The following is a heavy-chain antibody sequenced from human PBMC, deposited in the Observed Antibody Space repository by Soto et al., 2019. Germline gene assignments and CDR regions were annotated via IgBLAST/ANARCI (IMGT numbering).Heavy chain of an antibody. CDR1: GYTFPGYY. CDR3: ARGPDRNNRFDP. CDR2: INPNSGGT. D-gene: IGHD3-22*01. Sequence: ASVKVSCKASGYTFPGYYMHWLRQAPGQGLEWMGWINPNSGGTNYAQKFQGWVTMTRDTSISTAYMELSRLRSDDTAVYYCARGPDRNNRFDPWGQGTLVTVSS. V-gene: IGHV1-2*04. J-gene: IGHJ5*02.